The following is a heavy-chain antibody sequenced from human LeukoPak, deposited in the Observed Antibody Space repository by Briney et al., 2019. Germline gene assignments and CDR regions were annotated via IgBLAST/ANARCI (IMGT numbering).Heavy chain of an antibody. J-gene: IGHJ3*02. Sequence: GSLRLSCAASGFTVSSNYMSWVRQAPGKGLEWVSIIYSGGSTFYADSVKGRFTISRDNSKNTLFLQMNSLRAEDTAVYYCAKPGIAAAGTWFSDAFDIWGQGTMVTVSS. V-gene: IGHV3-53*01. D-gene: IGHD6-13*01. CDR3: AKPGIAAAGTWFSDAFDI. CDR1: GFTVSSNY. CDR2: IYSGGST.